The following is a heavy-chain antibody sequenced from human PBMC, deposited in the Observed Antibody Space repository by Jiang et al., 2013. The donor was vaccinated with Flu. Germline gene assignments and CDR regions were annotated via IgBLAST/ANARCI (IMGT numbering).Heavy chain of an antibody. V-gene: IGHV4-4*02. J-gene: IGHJ4*02. CDR2: IYHTGGT. Sequence: KPSGTLSLTCAVSGASISTDNWWNWVRQSPGKGLEWIGEIYHTGGTNYNLSLKSRVTISLDKSKNQFSLKLSSVTAADTAVYYCARREYTGDGYSMFDYWGQGTLVTVSS. CDR3: ARREYTGDGYSMFDY. D-gene: IGHD5-24*01. CDR1: GASISTDNW.